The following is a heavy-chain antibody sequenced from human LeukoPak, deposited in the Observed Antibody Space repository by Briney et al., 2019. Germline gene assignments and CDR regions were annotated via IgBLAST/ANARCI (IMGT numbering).Heavy chain of an antibody. J-gene: IGHJ4*02. Sequence: GGSLRLSCAASGFIFSDYAMFCVRQAPGKGLEWVSGIRGTGRNTFYADPVKDRVTISRDSSRNTLSLQVNSLRDEDTAVYYCARPGDGSGSHSFGYWGQGTLVTVSS. CDR2: IRGTGRNT. CDR1: GFIFSDYA. CDR3: ARPGDGSGSHSFGY. V-gene: IGHV3-23*01. D-gene: IGHD3-10*01.